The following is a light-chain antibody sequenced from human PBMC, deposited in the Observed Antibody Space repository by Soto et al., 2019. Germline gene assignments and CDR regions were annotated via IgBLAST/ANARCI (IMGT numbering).Light chain of an antibody. CDR3: QQYDVFPLFT. V-gene: IGKV1-33*01. CDR2: DTS. J-gene: IGKJ3*01. CDR1: HDIGNS. Sequence: IQMTQSPSSLSASVGDRVTITCQTTHDIGNSLNWYQQKPGKAPKLLIYDTSNLQTGVPSRFSGSGSGTDVTFTISDLQPEDFATYYCQQYDVFPLFTFGPGTNVDMK.